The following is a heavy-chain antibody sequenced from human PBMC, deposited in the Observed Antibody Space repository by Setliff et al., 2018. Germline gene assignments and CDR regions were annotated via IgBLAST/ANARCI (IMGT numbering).Heavy chain of an antibody. V-gene: IGHV1-69*10. CDR3: NYNFWSGYYLDY. D-gene: IGHD3-3*01. CDR1: GGTFNSYT. Sequence: SVKVSCKASGGTFNSYTINWVRQAPGQGPEWMGGISPILGMANYAQKFQGRVTITADESTSTAYMELSSLRSEDTAVYYCNYNFWSGYYLDYWGQGTLVTVSS. J-gene: IGHJ4*02. CDR2: ISPILGMA.